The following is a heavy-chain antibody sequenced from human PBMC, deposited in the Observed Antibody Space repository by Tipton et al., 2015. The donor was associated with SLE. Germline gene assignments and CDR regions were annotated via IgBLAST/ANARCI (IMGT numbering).Heavy chain of an antibody. Sequence: SLRLSCAASGFTFNDYYMSWIRQAPGKGLEWVSYISSSGSTIYYADSVKGRFTISRDNAKNSLYLQMNSLRAEDTAVYYCARKAAAGPGVDWYFDLWGRGTLVTVSS. V-gene: IGHV3-11*01. CDR1: GFTFNDYY. J-gene: IGHJ2*01. CDR3: ARKAAAGPGVDWYFDL. CDR2: ISSSGSTI. D-gene: IGHD6-13*01.